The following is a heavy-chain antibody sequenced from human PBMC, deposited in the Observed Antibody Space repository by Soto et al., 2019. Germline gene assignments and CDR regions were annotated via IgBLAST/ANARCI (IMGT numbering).Heavy chain of an antibody. V-gene: IGHV4-30-2*01. CDR3: ARAIPYYDSSGSPPKDFDY. D-gene: IGHD3-22*01. CDR2: IYHSGST. CDR1: CGSIISGGYS. J-gene: IGHJ4*02. Sequence: SETLSLTCAFSCGSIISGGYSWNWIRQPPGKGLEWVGCIYHSGSTYYNPSLKSRVTISVDRSKHQFSLNLSSVTAADTAVYYCARAIPYYDSSGSPPKDFDYWGQGTLVTVSS.